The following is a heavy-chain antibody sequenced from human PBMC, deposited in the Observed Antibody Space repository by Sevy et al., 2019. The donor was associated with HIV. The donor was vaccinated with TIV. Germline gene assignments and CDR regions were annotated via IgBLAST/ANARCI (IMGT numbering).Heavy chain of an antibody. CDR2: INTNTGNP. D-gene: IGHD2-2*01. CDR3: ARTSRGIVVVPAALHYYGMDV. V-gene: IGHV7-4-1*02. Sequence: ASVKVSCKPSGYTFISYGMNWVRQAPGQGLEWMGWINTNTGNPTYAQDFTGRFVFSLDTSVNTAYLQISSLKAEDTAVYYCARTSRGIVVVPAALHYYGMDVWGQGTTVTVSS. J-gene: IGHJ6*02. CDR1: GYTFISYG.